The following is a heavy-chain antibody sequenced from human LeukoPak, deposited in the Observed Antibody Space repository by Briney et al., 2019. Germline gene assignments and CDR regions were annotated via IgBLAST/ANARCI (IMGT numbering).Heavy chain of an antibody. CDR2: IYHSGST. CDR3: ARVSLGYYYCNMDF. CDR1: SYSISSAYY. J-gene: IGHJ6*03. Sequence: SETLSLTCTVSSYSISSAYYCGWIRQPPGKGLEWIGTIYHSGSTYNNPSLKSRVTISVDTSRNQFSLKLSSVTAADTAVYYCARVSLGYYYCNMDFWGKGTTVTVSS. V-gene: IGHV4-38-2*02. D-gene: IGHD3-3*02.